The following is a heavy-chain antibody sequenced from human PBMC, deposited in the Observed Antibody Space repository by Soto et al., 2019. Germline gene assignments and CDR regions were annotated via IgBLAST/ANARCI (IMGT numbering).Heavy chain of an antibody. Sequence: GGSLRLSCAASGFTFSSYGMHWVRQAPGKGLEWVAVISYDGSNKYYADSVKGRFTISRDNSKNTLYLQMNSLRAEDTAVYYCAKGPRYSSGWYSGHYWSQGTLVTVSS. J-gene: IGHJ4*02. CDR1: GFTFSSYG. CDR2: ISYDGSNK. D-gene: IGHD6-19*01. CDR3: AKGPRYSSGWYSGHY. V-gene: IGHV3-30*18.